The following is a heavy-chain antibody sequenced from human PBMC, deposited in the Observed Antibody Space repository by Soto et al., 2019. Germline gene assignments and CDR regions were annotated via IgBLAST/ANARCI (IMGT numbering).Heavy chain of an antibody. CDR2: ISYDGSNK. Sequence: SLRLSFAASGFTFSSYAMHSVRQAPGKVLEWLAVISYDGSNKYYADSVKGRFTISRDNSKNTLYLQMNSLRAEDTAVYYCARGKNYYGSGSYYTADYYFDYWGQGTLVTVSS. CDR1: GFTFSSYA. CDR3: ARGKNYYGSGSYYTADYYFDY. D-gene: IGHD3-10*01. V-gene: IGHV3-30-3*01. J-gene: IGHJ4*02.